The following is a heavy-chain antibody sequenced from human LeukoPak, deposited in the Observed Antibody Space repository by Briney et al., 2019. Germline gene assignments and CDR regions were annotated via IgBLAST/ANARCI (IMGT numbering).Heavy chain of an antibody. J-gene: IGHJ4*02. CDR3: ARSIAAAGPDY. CDR1: GGSISSGGYY. Sequence: PSQTLSLTCTVSGGSISSGGYYWSWIRQHPGKGLEWIGYIYYSGSTYYNPSLKSRVTISVDTSKNQFSLKLSSVTAADAAVYYCARSIAAAGPDYWGQGTLVTVSS. CDR2: IYYSGST. D-gene: IGHD6-13*01. V-gene: IGHV4-31*03.